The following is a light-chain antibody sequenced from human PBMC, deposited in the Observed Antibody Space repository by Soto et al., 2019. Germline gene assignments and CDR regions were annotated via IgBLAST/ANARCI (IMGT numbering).Light chain of an antibody. CDR1: QSVSRSY. J-gene: IGKJ1*01. Sequence: EIVLTQSPGTLSLSPGERATLFCRASQSVSRSYLVWYQQKPGQAPRLLIYGAFNRATGIPDRFSGSGSGTDFTLTISRLEPEDFAVYYCHQYGSSPQTFGRGTKVDIK. CDR3: HQYGSSPQT. CDR2: GAF. V-gene: IGKV3-20*01.